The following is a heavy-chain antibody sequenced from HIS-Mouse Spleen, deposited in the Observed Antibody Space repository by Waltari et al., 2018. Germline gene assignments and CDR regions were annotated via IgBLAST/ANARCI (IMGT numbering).Heavy chain of an antibody. CDR3: ARHYYYGSGSYYFDY. Sequence: EVQLVETGGGLIQPGGSLRLSCAASGFTVSCNYTTWVRHAPGKGLEWVSVIYSGGSTYYADSVKGRFTISRDNSKNTLYLQMNSLRAEDTAVYYCARHYYYGSGSYYFDYWGQGTLVTVSS. V-gene: IGHV3-53*02. J-gene: IGHJ4*02. CDR2: IYSGGST. CDR1: GFTVSCNY. D-gene: IGHD3-10*01.